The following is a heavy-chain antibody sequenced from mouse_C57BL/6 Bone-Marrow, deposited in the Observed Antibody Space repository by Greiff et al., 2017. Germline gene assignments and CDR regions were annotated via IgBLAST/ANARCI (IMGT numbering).Heavy chain of an antibody. J-gene: IGHJ4*01. CDR3: TTAQATNYYAMDY. D-gene: IGHD3-2*02. Sequence: EVQLQESGAELVRPGASVKLSCTASGFNIKDDYMHWVKQRPEQGLEWIGWIDPDNGDTEYASKFQGKATITADTSSNTAYLQLSSLTSEDTAVYYCTTAQATNYYAMDYWGQGTSVTVSS. CDR2: IDPDNGDT. CDR1: GFNIKDDY. V-gene: IGHV14-4*01.